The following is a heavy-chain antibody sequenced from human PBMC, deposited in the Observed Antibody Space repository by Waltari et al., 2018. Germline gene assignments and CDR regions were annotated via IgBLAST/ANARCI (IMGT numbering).Heavy chain of an antibody. CDR1: GGSISSYY. CDR2: IYYSGST. Sequence: QVQLQESGPGLVKPSETLSLTCTVSGGSISSYYWSWIRQPPGKGLEWIGYIYYSGSTNYNPALKSRVTISVATSKNQFSLKLSSVTAADTAVYYCAREGHYDFWSGYALSNWGQGTLVTVSS. D-gene: IGHD3-3*01. CDR3: AREGHYDFWSGYALSN. V-gene: IGHV4-59*01. J-gene: IGHJ4*02.